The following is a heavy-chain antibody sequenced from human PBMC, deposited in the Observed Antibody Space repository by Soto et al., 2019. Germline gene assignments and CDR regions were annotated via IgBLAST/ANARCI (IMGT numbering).Heavy chain of an antibody. V-gene: IGHV3-21*01. CDR1: GFTFSSYS. J-gene: IGHJ6*02. CDR2: ISSSSSYI. D-gene: IGHD2-2*01. Sequence: GGSLRLAWAASGFTFSSYSMNWVRQAPGKGREWVSSISSSSSYIYYADSVKGRFTISRDNAKNSLYLQMNSLRAEDTAVYYCARVDRSTLPAIVVVPAAKEGSYYSYYGMDVWGQGTTVTVSS. CDR3: ARVDRSTLPAIVVVPAAKEGSYYSYYGMDV.